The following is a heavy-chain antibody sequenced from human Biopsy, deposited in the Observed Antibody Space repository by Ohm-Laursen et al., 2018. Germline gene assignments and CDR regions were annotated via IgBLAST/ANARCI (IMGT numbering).Heavy chain of an antibody. J-gene: IGHJ4*02. CDR3: ARDTPETYDYDNDDNSPFPRRYIDY. CDR1: GFHFSDYC. CDR2: IASSGGTT. D-gene: IGHD3-22*01. V-gene: IGHV3-11*01. Sequence: SLRLSCTASGFHFSDYCMSWIRQAPGKGLEWISYIASSGGTTYYLDSVKGRFTISRDNAEKSLYLQMNSLRAEDTAVYYCARDTPETYDYDNDDNSPFPRRYIDYWGQGTLVTVSS.